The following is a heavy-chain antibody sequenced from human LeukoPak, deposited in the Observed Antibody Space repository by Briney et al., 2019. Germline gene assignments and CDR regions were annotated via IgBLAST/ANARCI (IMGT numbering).Heavy chain of an antibody. CDR2: IYYSGST. CDR1: GGSISSYY. CDR3: ARDRRVRDYLSSYYGMDV. V-gene: IGHV4-59*01. Sequence: SETLSLTCTVSGGSISSYYWSWIRQPPGKGLEWIGYIYYSGSTNYNPSLKSRVTISVDTSKNQFSLKLSSVTAADTAVYYCARDRRVRDYLSSYYGMDVWGQGTTVTVSS. J-gene: IGHJ6*02. D-gene: IGHD4-17*01.